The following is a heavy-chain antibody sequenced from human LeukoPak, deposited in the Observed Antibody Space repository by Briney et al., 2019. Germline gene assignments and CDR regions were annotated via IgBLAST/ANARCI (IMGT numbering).Heavy chain of an antibody. D-gene: IGHD3-10*01. CDR2: IWYDGGNK. CDR3: ARDQLWFGEFGAFDI. V-gene: IGHV3-33*01. CDR1: GFTFSSYG. Sequence: GGSLRLSCAASGFTFSSYGMHWVRQAPGKGLEWVAVIWYDGGNKYYADSVKGRFTISRDNSKNTLYLQMNSLRAEDTAVYYCARDQLWFGEFGAFDIWGQGTMVTVSS. J-gene: IGHJ3*02.